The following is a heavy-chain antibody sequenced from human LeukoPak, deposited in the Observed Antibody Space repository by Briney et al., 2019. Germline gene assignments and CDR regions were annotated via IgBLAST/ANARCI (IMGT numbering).Heavy chain of an antibody. CDR3: ARANGVYNYGFDY. D-gene: IGHD5-18*01. J-gene: IGHJ4*02. CDR2: IIPTFGTA. V-gene: IGHV1-69*05. CDR1: GGTFSSYA. Sequence: SVKVSCKASGGTFSSYAISWVRQAPGQGLEWMGRIIPTFGTANYAQKFQGRVTITTDESTSTAYMELSSLRSEDTAVYYCARANGVYNYGFDYWGQGTLVTVSS.